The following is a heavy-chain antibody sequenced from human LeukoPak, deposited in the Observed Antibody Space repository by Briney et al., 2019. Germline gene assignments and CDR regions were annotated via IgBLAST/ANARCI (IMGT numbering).Heavy chain of an antibody. CDR2: IKQDGREK. D-gene: IGHD2-15*01. J-gene: IGHJ6*03. Sequence: GRCLRLSCAAAGFTLGSYWISWVRPPAGEVLGWEANIKQDGREKYYVDSVEGRFTISRDNAKNSLYLQMNSLRAEDTAVYYCARENAVYCSGGSCSTYDYYYMDVWGKGTTVTISS. CDR3: ARENAVYCSGGSCSTYDYYYMDV. V-gene: IGHV3-7*01. CDR1: GFTLGSYW.